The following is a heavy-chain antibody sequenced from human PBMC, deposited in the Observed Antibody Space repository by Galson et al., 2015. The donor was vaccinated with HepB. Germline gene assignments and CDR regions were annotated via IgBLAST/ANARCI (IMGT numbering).Heavy chain of an antibody. CDR3: ATWSMVRGVTPPPLNSYYFDY. CDR2: FDPEDGET. J-gene: IGHJ4*02. CDR1: GYTLTELS. V-gene: IGHV1-24*01. Sequence: SVKVSCKVSGYTLTELSMHWVRQAPGKGLEWMGGFDPEDGETIYAQKFQGRVTMTEDTSTDTAYMELSSLRSEDTAVYYCATWSMVRGVTPPPLNSYYFDYWGQGTLVTVSS. D-gene: IGHD3-10*01.